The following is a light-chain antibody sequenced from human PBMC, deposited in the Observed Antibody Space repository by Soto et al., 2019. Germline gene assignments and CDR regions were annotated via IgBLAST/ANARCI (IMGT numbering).Light chain of an antibody. Sequence: QSALTQPPSVSGAPGQTVSISCTGSSSNLGTGYDVHWYQQFPGRAPILLIYADNKRPSGVPDRISGSKSGTSVSLAMAGLQAEDEANYYCQSYDVSLSAWVFGGGTKLTVL. V-gene: IGLV1-40*01. J-gene: IGLJ3*02. CDR2: ADN. CDR1: SSNLGTGYD. CDR3: QSYDVSLSAWV.